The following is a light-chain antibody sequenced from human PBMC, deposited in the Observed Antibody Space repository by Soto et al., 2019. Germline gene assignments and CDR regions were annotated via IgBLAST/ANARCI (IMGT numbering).Light chain of an antibody. V-gene: IGKV4-1*01. CDR3: QQYYSIPYT. CDR2: LAT. Sequence: DIVMTQSPESLAVSLCERATLDCKSSASIFYNSNNKNYSAQYQQKPGQPPKLLFDLATTREARVPDRFSGRGSGIDFTHTISSLQAEDVAVYYGQQYYSIPYTFGQGTKVDIK. J-gene: IGKJ2*01. CDR1: ASIFYNSNNKNY.